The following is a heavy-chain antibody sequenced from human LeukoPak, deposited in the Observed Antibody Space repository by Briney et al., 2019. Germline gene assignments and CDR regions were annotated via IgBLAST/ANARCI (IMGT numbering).Heavy chain of an antibody. CDR2: IYYSGST. J-gene: IGHJ4*02. V-gene: IGHV4-39*07. CDR1: GGSISSSSYY. CDR3: ARGTNDYGDYVGVVIDY. Sequence: SETLSLTCTVSGGSISSSSYYWGWIRQPPGKGLEWIGSIYYSGSTYYNPSLKSRVTISVDTSKNQFSLKLSSVTAADTAVYYCARGTNDYGDYVGVVIDYWGQGTLVTVSS. D-gene: IGHD4-17*01.